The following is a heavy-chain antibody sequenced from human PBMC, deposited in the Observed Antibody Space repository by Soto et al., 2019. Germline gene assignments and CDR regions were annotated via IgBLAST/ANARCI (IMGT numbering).Heavy chain of an antibody. CDR1: GGTFSSYS. D-gene: IGHD1-26*01. CDR2: IIPIFGTA. J-gene: IGHJ4*02. CDR3: ATDGGRHSGGIDY. Sequence: QVQLVQSGAEVKKPGSSVKVSCKASGGTFSSYSINWVRQAPGQGLEWMGEIIPIFGTANYAQESQGRVTITADEPTSTAYMELSSLRSEDPAVYYCATDGGRHSGGIDYWGQGTLVTVSS. V-gene: IGHV1-69*01.